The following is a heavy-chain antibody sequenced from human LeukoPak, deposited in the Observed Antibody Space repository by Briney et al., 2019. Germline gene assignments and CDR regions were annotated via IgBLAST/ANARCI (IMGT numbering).Heavy chain of an antibody. Sequence: ASVKVSCKASGYTFTSYYMHWVRQAPGQGLEWMGIINPSGGSTSYAQKFQGRVTMTRDMSTSTVYMELSSLRSDDTAVYYCAREIPLERGFDPWGQGTLVTVSS. V-gene: IGHV1-46*01. J-gene: IGHJ5*02. CDR3: AREIPLERGFDP. CDR2: INPSGGST. D-gene: IGHD1-1*01. CDR1: GYTFTSYY.